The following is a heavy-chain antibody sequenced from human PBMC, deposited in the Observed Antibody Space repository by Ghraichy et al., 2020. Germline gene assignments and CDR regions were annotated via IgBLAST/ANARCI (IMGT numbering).Heavy chain of an antibody. CDR3: ARDLGYPRHYFDY. D-gene: IGHD3-16*01. Sequence: GESLNISCAGSGLTFSSYEMNWVRQAPGKGLEWVSYISSSGSTIYYADSVKGRFTISRDNAKNSLYLQMNSLRDEDTAVYYCARDLGYPRHYFDYWGQGTLVTVSS. CDR1: GLTFSSYE. V-gene: IGHV3-48*03. J-gene: IGHJ4*02. CDR2: ISSSGSTI.